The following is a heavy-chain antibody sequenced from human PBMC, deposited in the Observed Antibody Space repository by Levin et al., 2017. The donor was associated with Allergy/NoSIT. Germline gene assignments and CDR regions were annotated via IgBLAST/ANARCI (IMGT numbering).Heavy chain of an antibody. CDR1: GYTLSNYG. CDR3: ARDKRDSYDHFFDY. V-gene: IGHV1-18*04. D-gene: IGHD5-18*01. Sequence: ASVKVSCKASGYTLSNYGFSWVRQAPGQGLEWMGWISVYNGYTNYAQKLQGRVTMTTDTSTNTAYMELRSLRSDDTAVYYCARDKRDSYDHFFDYWGQGTLVTVSS. CDR2: ISVYNGYT. J-gene: IGHJ4*02.